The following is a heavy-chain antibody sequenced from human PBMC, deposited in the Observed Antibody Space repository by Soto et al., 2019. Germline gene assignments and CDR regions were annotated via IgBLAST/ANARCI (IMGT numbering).Heavy chain of an antibody. J-gene: IGHJ6*02. D-gene: IGHD6-13*01. V-gene: IGHV1-8*02. CDR2: MNPINGAT. Sequence: VASVKVSCKAYGYDFTAYDINWVRQASGQGLEWMGWMNPINGATGTARRFQGRVSLSRNTATGTAYLELTSLRSDDTAVYYCGRGPSPRAPAGGTPYYYAMDVWGQGTTVTVSS. CDR1: GYDFTAYD. CDR3: GRGPSPRAPAGGTPYYYAMDV.